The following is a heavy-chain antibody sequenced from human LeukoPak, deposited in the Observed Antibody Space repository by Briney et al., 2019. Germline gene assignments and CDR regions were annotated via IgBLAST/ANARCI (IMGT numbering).Heavy chain of an antibody. V-gene: IGHV3-30*03. D-gene: IGHD3-22*01. CDR3: AREASSGLGAFDI. Sequence: GRSLRLSCAASGFTFSSYGMHWVRQAPGKGLEWVAVISYDGSNKYYADSVKGRFAISRDKSKNTLHLQMNGLRAEDAAVYFCAREASSGLGAFDIWGQGTMVTVSS. CDR2: ISYDGSNK. J-gene: IGHJ3*02. CDR1: GFTFSSYG.